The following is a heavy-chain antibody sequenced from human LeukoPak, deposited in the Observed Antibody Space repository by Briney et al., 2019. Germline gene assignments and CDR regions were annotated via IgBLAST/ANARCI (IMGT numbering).Heavy chain of an antibody. CDR1: GGSISSYY. CDR2: IYYSGST. J-gene: IGHJ6*04. CDR3: ARVSENYLVVPAARGGYYYGMDV. D-gene: IGHD2-2*01. Sequence: SVTLSLTCTVSGGSISSYYWSWIRQPPGKGLEWIGYIYYSGSTNYNPSLKRRVTISVDTSKNQFSLKLSSVTAADTAVYYCARVSENYLVVPAARGGYYYGMDVRGKGTTVTVSS. V-gene: IGHV4-59*01.